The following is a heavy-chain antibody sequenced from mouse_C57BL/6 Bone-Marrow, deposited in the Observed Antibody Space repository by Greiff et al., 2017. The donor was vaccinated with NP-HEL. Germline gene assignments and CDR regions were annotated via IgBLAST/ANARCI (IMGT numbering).Heavy chain of an antibody. Sequence: VQLQQPGAELVKPGASVKLSCKASGYTFTSYWMQGVKQRPGQGLEWIGEIVPSDSYTIYNQKFKGKATLTVDTSSSTAYMQLSSLTSVDSAVYYCAREGITTVVARDYWGQGTTLTVSS. CDR1: GYTFTSYW. J-gene: IGHJ2*01. V-gene: IGHV1-50*01. CDR2: IVPSDSYT. CDR3: AREGITTVVARDY. D-gene: IGHD1-1*01.